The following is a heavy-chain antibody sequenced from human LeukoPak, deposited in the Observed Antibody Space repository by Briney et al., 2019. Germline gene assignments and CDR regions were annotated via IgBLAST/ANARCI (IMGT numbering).Heavy chain of an antibody. D-gene: IGHD4-17*01. CDR1: GFTFSSYG. J-gene: IGHJ4*02. CDR2: ITSSGSYI. Sequence: GGSLRLSCAASGFTFSSYGMHWVRQAPGKGLEWVSSITSSGSYIYYADSVKGRFTISRDNAKNSLYLQMNSLRAEDTAVYYCARDSTTVTSFDYWGQGTLVTVSS. CDR3: ARDSTTVTSFDY. V-gene: IGHV3-21*01.